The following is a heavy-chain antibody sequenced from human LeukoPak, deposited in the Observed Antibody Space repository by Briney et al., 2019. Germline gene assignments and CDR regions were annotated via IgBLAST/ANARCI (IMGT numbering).Heavy chain of an antibody. CDR3: ARASETAMETLGGAYFDY. J-gene: IGHJ4*02. Sequence: SVKFACNASRGTFTSYPIGWMRPAPGQGLGWMGCIISIFGTANYAQKFQGRVTITAPESTSTAYLKVSSKRPEDTAGYYCARASETAMETLGGAYFDYWGQGTLVTVSS. CDR2: IISIFGTA. CDR1: RGTFTSYP. D-gene: IGHD5-18*01. V-gene: IGHV1-69*01.